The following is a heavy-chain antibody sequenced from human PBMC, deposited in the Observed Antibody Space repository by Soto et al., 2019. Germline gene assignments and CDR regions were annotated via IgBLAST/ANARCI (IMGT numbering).Heavy chain of an antibody. V-gene: IGHV3-30-3*01. Sequence: GGSLRLSCAASGFTFSSYAMHWVRQAPAKGLEWVAVISYDGSNKYYADSVKGRFTISRDNSKNTLYLQMNSLRAEDTAVYYCARAEFREFYGEKLGPDYWGQGTLVTVSS. CDR2: ISYDGSNK. CDR1: GFTFSSYA. D-gene: IGHD4-17*01. CDR3: ARAEFREFYGEKLGPDY. J-gene: IGHJ4*02.